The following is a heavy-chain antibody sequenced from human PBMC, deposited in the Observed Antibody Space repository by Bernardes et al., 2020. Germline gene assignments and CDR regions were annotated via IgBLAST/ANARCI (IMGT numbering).Heavy chain of an antibody. V-gene: IGHV1-18*01. CDR2: ISAYNGNT. Sequence: ASVKVSCKASGYTFTSYGISWVRQAPGQGLEWMGWISAYNGNTNYAQKLQGRVTMTTDTSTSTAYMELRSLRSDDTAVYYCARESVESDYGDSDDAFDIWGQGTMVTVSS. D-gene: IGHD4-17*01. CDR3: ARESVESDYGDSDDAFDI. J-gene: IGHJ3*02. CDR1: GYTFTSYG.